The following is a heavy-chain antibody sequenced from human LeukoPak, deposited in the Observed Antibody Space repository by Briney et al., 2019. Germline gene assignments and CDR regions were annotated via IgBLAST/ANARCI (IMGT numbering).Heavy chain of an antibody. D-gene: IGHD2-8*02. CDR2: ISYDGSNK. J-gene: IGHJ4*02. CDR1: GFTFSSYG. Sequence: GGSLRLSCAASGFTFSSYGMHWVRQAPGKGLEWVAVISYDGSNKYYADSLKGRFTISRDNSKNTLYLQMNSLRAEDTAVYYCAKDFRSLWSLYYFDYWGQGTLVTVSS. CDR3: AKDFRSLWSLYYFDY. V-gene: IGHV3-30*18.